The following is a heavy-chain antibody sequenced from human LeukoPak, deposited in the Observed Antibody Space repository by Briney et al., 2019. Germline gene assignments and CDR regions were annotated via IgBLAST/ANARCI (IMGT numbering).Heavy chain of an antibody. CDR1: GDNFSRYT. CDR3: ARGYPLSTTAAGTYFQH. J-gene: IGHJ1*01. V-gene: IGHV1-2*02. Sequence: ASVKVSCKASGDNFSRYTVTWVRLAPGQGLEWMGWINPNSGGTNYAQKFQGRVTMTRDTSISTAYMELSRLRSDDTAVYYCARGYPLSTTAAGTYFQHWGQGTLVTVSS. D-gene: IGHD6-13*01. CDR2: INPNSGGT.